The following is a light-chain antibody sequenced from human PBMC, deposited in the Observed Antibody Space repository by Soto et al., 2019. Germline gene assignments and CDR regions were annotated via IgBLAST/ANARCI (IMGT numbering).Light chain of an antibody. CDR1: QRVSSN. CDR2: GAS. Sequence: EIVMTQSPATLSVSPGERATLSCRASQRVSSNLAWYQQKLGQAPRLLIYGASTRATGIPARLSGSGSGTEFTLNISSLQSEDFAVYYCQQYKNWPTFGQGTKVEIK. J-gene: IGKJ1*01. CDR3: QQYKNWPT. V-gene: IGKV3-15*01.